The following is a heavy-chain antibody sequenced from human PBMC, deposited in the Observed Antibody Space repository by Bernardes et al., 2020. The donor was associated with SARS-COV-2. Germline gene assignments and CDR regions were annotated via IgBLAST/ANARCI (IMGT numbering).Heavy chain of an antibody. D-gene: IGHD2-15*01. CDR3: ATTTAYCSGGSCYENWFDP. CDR1: GYTLTELS. CDR2: FDPEDGAT. J-gene: IGHJ5*02. V-gene: IGHV1-24*01. Sequence: ASVKVSCKVSGYTLTELSMHWVRQAPGKGLEWMGGFDPEDGATIYAQKFQGRVTMTEDTSTDTAYMELSSLRSEDTAVYYCATTTAYCSGGSCYENWFDPWGQGTLV.